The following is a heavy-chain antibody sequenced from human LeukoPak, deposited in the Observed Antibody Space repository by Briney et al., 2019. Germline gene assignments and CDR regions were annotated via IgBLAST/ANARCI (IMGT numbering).Heavy chain of an antibody. V-gene: IGHV3-30*02. D-gene: IGHD2-15*01. CDR2: IRYDGSNK. J-gene: IGHJ4*02. Sequence: GGSLRLSCAASGFTFSSYGMHWVRQAPGKGLEWVAFIRYDGSNKYYADSVKGRFTISRDNSKNTLYLQMNSLRAEDTAVYYCARGRYCSGGSCYFPTPTNLDYWGQGTLVTVSS. CDR1: GFTFSSYG. CDR3: ARGRYCSGGSCYFPTPTNLDY.